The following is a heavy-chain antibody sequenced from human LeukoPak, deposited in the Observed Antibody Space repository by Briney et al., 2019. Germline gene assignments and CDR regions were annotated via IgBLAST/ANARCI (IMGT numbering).Heavy chain of an antibody. V-gene: IGHV3-23*01. CDR2: ITSGGFT. CDR3: AKGGRESDY. CDR1: GFTFSSYT. D-gene: IGHD5-24*01. Sequence: GGSLRLSCAASGFTFSSYTMSWVRQAPGKGREWGSAITSGGFTYYVDSVKGRFTISRDNSKNTLYLQMYSLRAEDTAVYYCAKGGRESDYWGQGTLVTVSS. J-gene: IGHJ4*02.